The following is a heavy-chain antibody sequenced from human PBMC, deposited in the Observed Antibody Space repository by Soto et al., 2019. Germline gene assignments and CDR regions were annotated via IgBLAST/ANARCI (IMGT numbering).Heavy chain of an antibody. CDR3: ARDNTCSGGSCYSGNWFDP. CDR2: IYHSGST. V-gene: IGHV4-4*02. Sequence: SETLSLTCAVSGGSISSSNWWSCVRRPPGKRLEWIGEIYHSGSTNYNPSLKSRVTISVDKSKNQFSLKLSSVTAADTAVYYCARDNTCSGGSCYSGNWFDPWGQGTLVTVSS. J-gene: IGHJ5*02. CDR1: GGSISSSNW. D-gene: IGHD2-15*01.